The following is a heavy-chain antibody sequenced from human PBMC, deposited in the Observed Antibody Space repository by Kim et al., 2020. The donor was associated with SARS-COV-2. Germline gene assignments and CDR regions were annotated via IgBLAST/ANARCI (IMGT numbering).Heavy chain of an antibody. D-gene: IGHD3-9*01. V-gene: IGHV3-11*05. CDR3: ARDGAYDILTGYYAFDI. Sequence: KGRFTISRDNAKNSLYLQMNSLRAEDTAVYYCARDGAYDILTGYYAFDIWGQGTMVTVSS. J-gene: IGHJ3*02.